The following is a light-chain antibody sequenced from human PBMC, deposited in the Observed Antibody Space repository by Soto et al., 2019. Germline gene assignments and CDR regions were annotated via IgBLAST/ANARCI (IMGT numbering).Light chain of an antibody. CDR3: QSYDSSLSVV. CDR1: SSNIGAGYD. V-gene: IGLV1-40*01. CDR2: VNI. J-gene: IGLJ2*01. Sequence: QSVLTQPPSVSGAPGQRVTISCTGSSSNIGAGYDVHWYQQLPGTAPKLLIYVNINRPSGVPDRFSGSKSGTSASLAITGLQAEDEADYYCQSYDSSLSVVFGGGTHLTVL.